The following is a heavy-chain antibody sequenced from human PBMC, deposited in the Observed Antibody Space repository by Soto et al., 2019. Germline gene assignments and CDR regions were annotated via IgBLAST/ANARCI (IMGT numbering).Heavy chain of an antibody. Sequence: GGSLRLSCAASGITVSSNYMSWVRQAPGKGLEWVSVIYSGGTTYYADSVKGRFTISRHNSKNSLYLQMNSLRAEDTAVYYCARVRAGYMDVWGKGTTVTVSS. CDR1: GITVSSNY. CDR3: ARVRAGYMDV. J-gene: IGHJ6*03. CDR2: IYSGGTT. V-gene: IGHV3-53*04.